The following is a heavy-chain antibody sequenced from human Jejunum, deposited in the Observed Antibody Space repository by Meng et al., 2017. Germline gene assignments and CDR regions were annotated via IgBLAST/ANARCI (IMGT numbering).Heavy chain of an antibody. J-gene: IGHJ4*02. CDR1: GYTFTDYY. CDR3: ARELISYAFDY. Sequence: QVPLLQSAAEVKEPGASVKVSCKASGYTFTDYYLSWVRQAPGQGLEWMGRINTRTGGTIYTQKFYGRVTMTRDTSISTAYMELSRLRSDDTAVYYCARELISYAFDYWGQGSLVTVSS. CDR2: INTRTGGT. V-gene: IGHV1-2*06. D-gene: IGHD1-26*01.